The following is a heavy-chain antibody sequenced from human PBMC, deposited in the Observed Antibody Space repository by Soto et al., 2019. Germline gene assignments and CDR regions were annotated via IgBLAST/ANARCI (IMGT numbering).Heavy chain of an antibody. D-gene: IGHD6-6*01. V-gene: IGHV1-3*01. J-gene: IGHJ5*02. CDR2: INAGNGIT. CDR3: ARDLSGHSSSYKCFDP. Sequence: APVKASSKASGYTSTSYAMHWVRQAPGQRLKWMGWINAGNGITNYSQKFQGRGTITMDTSASTAYVELSRLRSDVTAVYYCARDLSGHSSSYKCFDPWGQGTLVTVSS. CDR1: GYTSTSYA.